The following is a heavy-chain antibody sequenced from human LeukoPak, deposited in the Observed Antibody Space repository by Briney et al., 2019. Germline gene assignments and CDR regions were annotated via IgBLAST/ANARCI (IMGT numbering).Heavy chain of an antibody. J-gene: IGHJ6*02. D-gene: IGHD3-22*01. Sequence: PSQTLSLTCTVSGGSISSGDYYWSWIRQPPGKGLEWIGYIYYSGSTYYNPSLKSRVTISVDTSKNQFSLKLSSVTAADTAVYCCARDHPDDSSGYFNQNYYYGMDVWGQGTTVTVSS. V-gene: IGHV4-30-4*01. CDR2: IYYSGST. CDR1: GGSISSGDYY. CDR3: ARDHPDDSSGYFNQNYYYGMDV.